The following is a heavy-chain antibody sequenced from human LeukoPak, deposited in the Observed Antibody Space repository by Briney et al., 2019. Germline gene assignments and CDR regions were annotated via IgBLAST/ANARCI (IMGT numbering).Heavy chain of an antibody. CDR2: INHSGST. Sequence: SETLSLTCAVYGGSFSGYYWSWIRQPPGKGLEWIGEINHSGSTNYNPSLKSRVTISVDTSKNQFSLKLSSVTAADTAVYYCARLDWSSGIIDYWGQGTLVTVSS. CDR1: GGSFSGYY. CDR3: ARLDWSSGIIDY. V-gene: IGHV4-34*01. J-gene: IGHJ4*02. D-gene: IGHD3-22*01.